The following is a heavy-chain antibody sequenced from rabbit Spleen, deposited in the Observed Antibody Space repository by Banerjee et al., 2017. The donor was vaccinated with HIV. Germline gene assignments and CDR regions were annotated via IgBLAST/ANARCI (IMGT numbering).Heavy chain of an antibody. CDR1: GVSFSSSSY. J-gene: IGHJ4*01. CDR3: ASGYSDIYFNL. CDR2: IDAGSSGFT. V-gene: IGHV1S40*01. Sequence: QSLEEYGGDLVKPGASLTLTCTASGVSFSSSSYMCWVRQALGKGLEWIACIDAGSSGFTYFASWAKGRFSCSKTSSTTATLQMTRLTVADTAPYFCASGYSDIYFNLWGPGTLVTV. D-gene: IGHD1-1*01.